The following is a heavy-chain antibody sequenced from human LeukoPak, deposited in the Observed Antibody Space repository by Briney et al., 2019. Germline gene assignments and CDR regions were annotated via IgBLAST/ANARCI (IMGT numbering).Heavy chain of an antibody. CDR1: GFTFSSYA. V-gene: IGHV3-23*01. J-gene: IGHJ5*02. CDR3: ARDRAVTQNWVEFDT. CDR2: IRDSGQT. D-gene: IGHD4-17*01. Sequence: PGGSLRLSCAASGFTFSSYAMSWVRQAPGKGLEWVALIRDSGQTFYADSVKGRFTISRDNSKNTMYLQMNRLRVEDTAVYFCARDRAVTQNWVEFDTWGQGTQVTVSS.